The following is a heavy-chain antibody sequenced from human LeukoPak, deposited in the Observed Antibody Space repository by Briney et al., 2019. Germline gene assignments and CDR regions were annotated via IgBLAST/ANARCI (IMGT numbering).Heavy chain of an antibody. Sequence: SETLSLTCTVSGGSISSSSYYWGWIRQPPGKGLEWIGSIYYSGSTYYNPSLKSRVTISVDTSKNQFSLKLSSVTAADAAVYYCARSRDGQWLVRFDYWGQGTLVTVSS. J-gene: IGHJ4*02. CDR2: IYYSGST. D-gene: IGHD6-19*01. V-gene: IGHV4-39*01. CDR1: GGSISSSSYY. CDR3: ARSRDGQWLVRFDY.